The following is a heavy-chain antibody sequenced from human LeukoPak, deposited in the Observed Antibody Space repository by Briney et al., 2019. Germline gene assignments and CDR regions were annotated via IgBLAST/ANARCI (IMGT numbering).Heavy chain of an antibody. CDR2: VYVGDTT. CDR1: GFTVSSNY. Sequence: GGSLRLSCAASGFTVSSNYMTWVHQAPGKGLEWVSVVYVGDTTYYADSVKGRFTISRDNSKNTLYLQMNSLRAEDTAVYYCVKEPEQLGHNYFDYWGQGTLVTVSS. J-gene: IGHJ4*02. D-gene: IGHD6-13*01. V-gene: IGHV3-66*01. CDR3: VKEPEQLGHNYFDY.